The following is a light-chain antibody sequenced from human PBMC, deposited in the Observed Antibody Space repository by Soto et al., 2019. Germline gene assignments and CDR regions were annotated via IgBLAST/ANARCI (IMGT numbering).Light chain of an antibody. Sequence: QSALIQPASVSGSPGQSITISCTGNSSDIGNYHLVSWYQHHPGKAPKLIIYEVSKWPSGVSDRFSGSKSGYTASLTISGLQAEDEADYYCCSYAGVNWGYVLGTGTKVTVL. J-gene: IGLJ1*01. CDR3: CSYAGVNWGYV. CDR1: SSDIGNYHL. CDR2: EVS. V-gene: IGLV2-23*02.